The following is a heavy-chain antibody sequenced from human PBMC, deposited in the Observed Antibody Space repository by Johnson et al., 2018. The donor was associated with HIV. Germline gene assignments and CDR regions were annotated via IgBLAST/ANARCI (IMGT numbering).Heavy chain of an antibody. CDR1: GFTFSSYG. CDR2: ISYDGSNQ. Sequence: VQLVESGGGVVQPGRSLRLSCAASGFTFSSYGMHWVRQVPGKGLEWVAVISYDGSNQYYAASVKGRFTISRDNAKNSLYLQMNSLRAEDTALYYCARATYYYDSSGDLGDAFDIWGQGTMVTVSS. V-gene: IGHV3-30*03. D-gene: IGHD3-22*01. J-gene: IGHJ3*02. CDR3: ARATYYYDSSGDLGDAFDI.